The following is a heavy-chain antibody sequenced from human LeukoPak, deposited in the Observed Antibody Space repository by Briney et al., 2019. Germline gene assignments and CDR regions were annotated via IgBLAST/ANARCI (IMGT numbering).Heavy chain of an antibody. D-gene: IGHD3-22*01. CDR1: GGTFSSYA. CDR3: ARGNYYDRSDY. Sequence: GASVKVSCKASGGTFSSYAISWVRQAPGQGPEWMGRIIPISGTANYAQKFQGRVTITTDESTSTAYMELMSLRADDTAVYYCARGNYYDRSDYWGQRSLVTVSS. J-gene: IGHJ4*02. V-gene: IGHV1-69*05. CDR2: IIPISGTA.